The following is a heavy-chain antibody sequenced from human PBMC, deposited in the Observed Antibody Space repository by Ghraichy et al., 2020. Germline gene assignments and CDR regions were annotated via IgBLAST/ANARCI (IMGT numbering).Heavy chain of an antibody. CDR1: GYTLTELS. CDR2: FDPEDGET. J-gene: IGHJ6*02. V-gene: IGHV1-24*01. CDR3: ATGEPTYGDYTYYYYGMDV. Sequence: ASVKASCKVSGYTLTELSMHWVRQAPGKGLEWMGGFDPEDGETIYAQKFQGRVTMTEDTSTDTAYMELSSLRSEDTAVYYCATGEPTYGDYTYYYYGMDVWGQGTTVTVSS. D-gene: IGHD4-17*01.